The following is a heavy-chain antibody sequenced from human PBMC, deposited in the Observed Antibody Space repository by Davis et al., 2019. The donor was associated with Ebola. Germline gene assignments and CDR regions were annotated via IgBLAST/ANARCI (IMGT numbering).Heavy chain of an antibody. D-gene: IGHD5-18*01. CDR2: TYYKSKWYN. J-gene: IGHJ6*04. CDR1: GDSVSTAG. V-gene: IGHV6-1*01. CDR3: ARGWLRGGMDV. Sequence: HSQTLSLTCAISGDSVSTAGWNWIRQSPSRGLEWLGRTYYKSKWYNDYAASVKSRITINPEPSKNQFSLQLNSVTPEDTALYYCARGWLRGGMDVWGEGTTIIVSS.